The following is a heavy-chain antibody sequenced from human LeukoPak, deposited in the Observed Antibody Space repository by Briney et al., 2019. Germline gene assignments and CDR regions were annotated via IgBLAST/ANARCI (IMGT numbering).Heavy chain of an antibody. CDR2: IYYSGST. V-gene: IGHV4-59*01. D-gene: IGHD3-10*01. J-gene: IGHJ4*02. CDR1: GGSISSYY. CDR3: ARGYYGSGSCGRFDY. Sequence: PSETLSLTCTVSGGSISSYYWSWIRQPPGKGLEWIGYIYYSGSTNYNPSLKSRVTISVDTSKNQFSLKLSSVTAADTAVYYCARGYYGSGSCGRFDYWGQGTLVTVSS.